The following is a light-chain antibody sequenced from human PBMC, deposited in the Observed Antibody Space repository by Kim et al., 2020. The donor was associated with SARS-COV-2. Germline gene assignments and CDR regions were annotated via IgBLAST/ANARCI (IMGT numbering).Light chain of an antibody. J-gene: IGKJ1*01. CDR2: QVS. CDR1: QSPVYSDGNTF. CDR3: MQGAHWPWT. Sequence: DVVMTQSPLSLPVTLGQPASISCRSSQSPVYSDGNTFLSWFHQRPGQSPRRLIYQVSNRDSGVPDRFSGSGSGTDFTLKISRVEAEDVGVYYCMQGAHWPWTFGQGTKVDIK. V-gene: IGKV2-30*01.